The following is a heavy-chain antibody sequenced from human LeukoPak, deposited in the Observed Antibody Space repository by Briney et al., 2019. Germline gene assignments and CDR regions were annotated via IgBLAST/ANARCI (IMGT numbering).Heavy chain of an antibody. CDR3: ARVQGLSGWDRIDY. J-gene: IGHJ4*02. CDR1: GFTFSSYS. D-gene: IGHD6-19*01. CDR2: ISSSSSYI. Sequence: GGSLRLSCAASGFTFSSYSMTWVRQAPGKGLEWVSSISSSSSYIYYADSVKGRFTISRDNAKNSLYLQMNSLRAEDTAVYYCARVQGLSGWDRIDYWGQGTLVTVSS. V-gene: IGHV3-21*01.